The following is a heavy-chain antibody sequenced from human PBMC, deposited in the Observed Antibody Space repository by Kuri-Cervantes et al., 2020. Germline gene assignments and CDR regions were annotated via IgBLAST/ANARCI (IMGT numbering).Heavy chain of an antibody. Sequence: GGSLRLSCAASGFTFSSYWMTWVRQAPGKGLEWVAVIWYDGSNKYYADSVKGRFTISRDNSKNTLYLQMNSLRAEDTAVYYCARDVKDSSSWYGYYYYGMDVWGQGTTVTVSS. CDR2: IWYDGSNK. D-gene: IGHD6-13*01. CDR1: GFTFSSYW. CDR3: ARDVKDSSSWYGYYYYGMDV. V-gene: IGHV3-33*08. J-gene: IGHJ6*02.